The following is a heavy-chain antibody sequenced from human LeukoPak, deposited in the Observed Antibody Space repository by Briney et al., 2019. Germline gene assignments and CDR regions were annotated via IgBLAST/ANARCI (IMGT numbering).Heavy chain of an antibody. CDR1: GYTFTSYG. V-gene: IGHV1-18*01. D-gene: IGHD2-2*02. J-gene: IGHJ4*02. CDR2: ISAYNGNT. Sequence: ASVKVSCKASGYTFTSYGISWVRQAPGQGLEWMGWISAYNGNTNYAQKLQGRVTMTTDTFSSTAHMELRSLRSDDTAVYYCATLYPQDDYWGQGTLVTVSS. CDR3: ATLYPQDDY.